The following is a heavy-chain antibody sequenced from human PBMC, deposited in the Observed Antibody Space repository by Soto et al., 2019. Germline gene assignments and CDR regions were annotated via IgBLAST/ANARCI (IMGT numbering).Heavy chain of an antibody. J-gene: IGHJ4*02. CDR3: AKGNSPVTVH. D-gene: IGHD3-16*02. CDR1: RFTFSTSE. Sequence: GGSLRLSCAASRFTFSTSEMNWVRQAPGKGLEWISYISSIGSTIYYADSVKGRFTISRDNAKNSLYLQMSSLRAEDTAVYYCAKGNSPVTVHWGKGSLVTVS. CDR2: ISSIGSTI. V-gene: IGHV3-48*03.